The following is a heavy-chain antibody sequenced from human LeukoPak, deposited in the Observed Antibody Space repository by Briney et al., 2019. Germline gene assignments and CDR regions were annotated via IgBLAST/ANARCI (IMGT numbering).Heavy chain of an antibody. CDR2: IYYSGST. D-gene: IGHD6-6*01. V-gene: IGHV4-39*07. CDR1: GGSISSSSYY. J-gene: IGHJ4*02. CDR3: ARGTPKSRRRPTDYFDY. Sequence: PSETLSLTCTVSGGSISSSSYYWGWIRQPPGKGLEWIGSIYYSGSTYYNPSLKSRVTISVDTSKNQFSLKLSSVTAADTAVYYCARGTPKSRRRPTDYFDYWGQGTLVTVSS.